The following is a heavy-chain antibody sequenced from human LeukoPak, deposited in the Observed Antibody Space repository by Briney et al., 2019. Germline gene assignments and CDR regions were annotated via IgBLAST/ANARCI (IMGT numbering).Heavy chain of an antibody. Sequence: GGSLRLSCAASGFTFSSYAMSWVRQAPGKGLEWVSNISGSGVSGGNTYYADSVKGRFTISRDNSKNTLYLQMNSLRAEDTAVYYCAKGAQFTVSSGWGFDPWGQGTLVTVSS. CDR2: ISGSGVSGGNT. CDR3: AKGAQFTVSSGWGFDP. D-gene: IGHD6-19*01. CDR1: GFTFSSYA. J-gene: IGHJ5*02. V-gene: IGHV3-23*01.